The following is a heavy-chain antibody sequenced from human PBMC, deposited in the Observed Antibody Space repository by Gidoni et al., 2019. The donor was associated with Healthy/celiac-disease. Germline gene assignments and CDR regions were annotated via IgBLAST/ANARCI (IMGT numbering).Heavy chain of an antibody. V-gene: IGHV4-59*01. CDR1: GGSISSYY. CDR3: AREALFGMDV. Sequence: QVQLQESGTGLVKPSETLSLTCTVSGGSISSYYWSWIRQPPGKGLEWIGYIYYSGSTNYNPSLKSRVTISVDTSKNQFSLKLSSVTAADTAVYYCAREALFGMDVWGQGTTVTVSS. J-gene: IGHJ6*02. CDR2: IYYSGST.